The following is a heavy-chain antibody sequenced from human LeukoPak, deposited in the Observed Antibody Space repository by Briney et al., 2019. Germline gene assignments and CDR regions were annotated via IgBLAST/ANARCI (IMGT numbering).Heavy chain of an antibody. J-gene: IGHJ6*02. CDR2: IYYSGST. Sequence: SETLSLTCTVSGGSISSYYWSWIRQPPGKGLEWIGYIYYSGSTNYNPSLKSRVTISVDTSKNQFSLKLSSVTAADTAVYYCARDYIVVVTANYYYYGMDVWGQGTTVTVSS. CDR1: GGSISSYY. CDR3: ARDYIVVVTANYYYYGMDV. D-gene: IGHD2-21*02. V-gene: IGHV4-59*12.